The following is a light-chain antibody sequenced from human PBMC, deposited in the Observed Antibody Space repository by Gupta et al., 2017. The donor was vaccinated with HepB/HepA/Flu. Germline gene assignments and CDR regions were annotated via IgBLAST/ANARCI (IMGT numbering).Light chain of an antibody. CDR3: QQQHSTPCT. J-gene: IGKJ2*02. CDR1: QSVLAIARNHNY. V-gene: IGKV4-1*01. Sequence: IVMTQSPDSLAVSLGERSTLNCKASQSVLAIARNHNYLAWYQQKPGQPPKLLIYGASSRECGVPNSFSGSGSGTDFTLPISSRQPEDVAVYYCQQQHSTPCTFGQGTKVDIK. CDR2: GAS.